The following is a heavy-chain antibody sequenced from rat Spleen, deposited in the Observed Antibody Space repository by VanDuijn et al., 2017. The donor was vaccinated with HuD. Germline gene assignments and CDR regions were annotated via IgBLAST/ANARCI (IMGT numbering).Heavy chain of an antibody. Sequence: EVQLVESGGGLVQPGSPLKLSCAASGFTFSSSWLTWIRQAPGKGLEWVASITRDGSSTYYPYTVKGRFVISKDNAKDTGYLHMNNLRSEDTAMYYCTGGGHSALNWFAYWGQGTLVTVSS. CDR1: GFTFSSSW. D-gene: IGHD3-3*01. CDR2: ITRDGSST. V-gene: IGHV5-35*01. CDR3: TGGGHSALNWFAY. J-gene: IGHJ3*01.